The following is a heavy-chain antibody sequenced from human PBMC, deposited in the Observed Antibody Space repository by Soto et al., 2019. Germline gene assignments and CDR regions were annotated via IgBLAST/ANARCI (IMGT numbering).Heavy chain of an antibody. CDR2: ISGSGVTT. CDR3: ARGGVY. Sequence: GGSLRLSCAASGFTFSSHEMNWVRQAPGKGLEWISYISGSGVTTYYADSVRGRFIVSRDNAQESLFLQMNSLRVEDTAIYYCARGGVYWGQGTLVTVSS. V-gene: IGHV3-48*03. CDR1: GFTFSSHE. D-gene: IGHD2-8*01. J-gene: IGHJ4*02.